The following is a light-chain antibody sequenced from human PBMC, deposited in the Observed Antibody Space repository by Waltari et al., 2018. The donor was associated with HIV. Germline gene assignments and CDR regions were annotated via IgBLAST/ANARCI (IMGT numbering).Light chain of an antibody. CDR1: QSISTS. J-gene: IGKJ1*01. V-gene: IGKV1-39*01. CDR2: DAS. CDR3: QKAYRGRT. Sequence: IQLTQSPSSLPASVRDRVTITFRSSQSISTSLNWYQHKPGEAPKLLIFDASRLHTGVPARFSGSGSGTQFTLTSSSLQPEDFATDYCQKAYRGRTFGQGTKVDIK.